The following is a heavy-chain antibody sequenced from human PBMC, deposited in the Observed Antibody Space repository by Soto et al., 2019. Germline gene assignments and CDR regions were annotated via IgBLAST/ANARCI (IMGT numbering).Heavy chain of an antibody. CDR3: AKDQIQLWPNPSLDWFDP. CDR2: ISGSGGST. CDR1: GFTFSSYA. Sequence: GGSLRLSCAASGFTFSSYAMSWVRQAPGKGLEWVSAISGSGGSTYYADSVKGRFTISRDNSKNTLYLQMNSLRAEDTAVYYCAKDQIQLWPNPSLDWFDPWGQGTLVTVSS. V-gene: IGHV3-23*01. J-gene: IGHJ5*02. D-gene: IGHD5-18*01.